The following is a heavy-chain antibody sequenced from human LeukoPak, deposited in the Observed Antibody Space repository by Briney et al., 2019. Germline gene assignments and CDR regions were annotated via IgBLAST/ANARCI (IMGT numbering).Heavy chain of an antibody. D-gene: IGHD5-18*01. CDR2: TYYLSKWYN. J-gene: IGHJ4*02. V-gene: IGHV6-1*01. Sequence: SQTLSLTCVISGDSVSSHRVAWNWIRQSPSRGLEWLGRTYYLSKWYNDYAVSAKSRININPDTSKNQFSLQLNSVTPDDTAVYYCASGYGFGFTYWGQGSLVTVSS. CDR3: ASGYGFGFTY. CDR1: GDSVSSHRVA.